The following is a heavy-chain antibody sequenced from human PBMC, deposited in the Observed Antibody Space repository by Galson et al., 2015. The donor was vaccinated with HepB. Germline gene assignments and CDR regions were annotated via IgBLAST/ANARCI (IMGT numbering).Heavy chain of an antibody. CDR3: ARGTGHYYYGMGV. V-gene: IGHV1-2*02. CDR1: GYTFTGFY. J-gene: IGHJ6*02. Sequence: SVKVSCKATGYTFTGFYMHWVRQAPGQGLQWMAWINPKSGGTKYAHKFQGSVTITRDTSINTTYMELSRLSSDDTAVYYCARGTGHYYYGMGVWGQGTTVTVSS. CDR2: INPKSGGT.